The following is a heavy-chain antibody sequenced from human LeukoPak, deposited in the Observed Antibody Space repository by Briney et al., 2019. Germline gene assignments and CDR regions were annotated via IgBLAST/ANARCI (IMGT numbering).Heavy chain of an antibody. J-gene: IGHJ4*02. D-gene: IGHD1-1*01. V-gene: IGHV3-7*03. CDR1: GFTFSNYW. CDR3: ARTTDY. Sequence: SGGSLRLSCAASGFTFSNYWMSWVRQAPGKRLEWVANIKQDGSETYYVDSVKGRFIISRDSAKSSLYLQMNSLSAEDTAVYYCARTTDYWGQGTLVTVSS. CDR2: IKQDGSET.